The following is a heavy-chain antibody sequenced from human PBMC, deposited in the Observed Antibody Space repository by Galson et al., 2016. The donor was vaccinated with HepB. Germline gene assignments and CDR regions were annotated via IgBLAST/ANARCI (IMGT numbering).Heavy chain of an antibody. D-gene: IGHD3-3*01. Sequence: SLRLSCAASGSTVGTNYMIWVRQAPEKGLEWVSVIYVDGSTYYADSVRGRFTISRDNSKNTLYLQMNSLRAEDTAVYYCVRDLRFPLYMDVWGKGTRVIVSS. CDR1: GSTVGTNY. CDR3: VRDLRFPLYMDV. J-gene: IGHJ6*03. V-gene: IGHV3-53*01. CDR2: IYVDGST.